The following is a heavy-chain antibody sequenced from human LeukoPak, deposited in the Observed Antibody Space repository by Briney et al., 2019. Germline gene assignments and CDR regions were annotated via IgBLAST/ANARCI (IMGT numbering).Heavy chain of an antibody. Sequence: GGSLRLSCAASEFSFNNFAMYWGRQAPGKGREWLAVISYDGSITYYADSAKGRFTISRDNSNNTLHLQMNSLRAEDTALYYCAREDNPLWFDPWGQGTLVIVSS. J-gene: IGHJ5*02. CDR2: ISYDGSIT. V-gene: IGHV3-30-3*01. D-gene: IGHD5-24*01. CDR1: EFSFNNFA. CDR3: AREDNPLWFDP.